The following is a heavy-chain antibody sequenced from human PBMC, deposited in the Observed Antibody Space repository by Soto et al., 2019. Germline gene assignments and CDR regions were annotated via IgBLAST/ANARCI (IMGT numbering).Heavy chain of an antibody. Sequence: VQLVESGGGVVQPGRSLRLSCAASGFTFSDYAMHWVRQAPGKGLEWVAVVSHDGRNTHYADSVKGRFTISRDSSKKTVSLEMTSLRAEATGVYYCAKGGRQWLVRSDFNYWGQGALVTVSS. J-gene: IGHJ4*02. CDR3: AKGGRQWLVRSDFNY. D-gene: IGHD6-19*01. V-gene: IGHV3-30*18. CDR1: GFTFSDYA. CDR2: VSHDGRNT.